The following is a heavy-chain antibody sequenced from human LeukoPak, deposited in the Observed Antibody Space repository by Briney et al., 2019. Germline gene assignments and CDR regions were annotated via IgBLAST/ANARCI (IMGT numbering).Heavy chain of an antibody. CDR3: ARNTSGFKLGDAFDT. V-gene: IGHV3-23*01. Sequence: SGGSLRLSCAASGFTFSSYAMTWVRQAPGKGLEWISAISGSAYSTSYADSVKGRFTISRDNSKNTLYLQMNSLRAEDTAIYYCARNTSGFKLGDAFDTWGQGTMVTVSS. J-gene: IGHJ3*02. D-gene: IGHD3-22*01. CDR1: GFTFSSYA. CDR2: ISGSAYST.